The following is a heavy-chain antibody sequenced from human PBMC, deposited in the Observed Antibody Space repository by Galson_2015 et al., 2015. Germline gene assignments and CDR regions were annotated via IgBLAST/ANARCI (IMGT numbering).Heavy chain of an antibody. CDR1: GFTFSSYA. V-gene: IGHV3-23*01. CDR2: ISGSGGST. J-gene: IGHJ4*02. D-gene: IGHD3-3*01. Sequence: SLRLSCAVSGFTFSSYAMSWVRQAPGKGLEWVSAISGSGGSTYYADSVKGRFTISRDNSKNTLYLQMNSLRAEDTAVYYRAKLGAGDRGVFWSNPFDYWGQGTLVTVSS. CDR3: AKLGAGDRGVFWSNPFDY.